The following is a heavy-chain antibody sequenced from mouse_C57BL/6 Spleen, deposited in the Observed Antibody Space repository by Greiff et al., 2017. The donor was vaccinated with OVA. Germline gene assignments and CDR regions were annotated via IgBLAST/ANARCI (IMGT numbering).Heavy chain of an antibody. CDR1: GYTFTSYW. J-gene: IGHJ4*01. V-gene: IGHV1-52*01. Sequence: VQLQQPGAELVRPGSSVKLSCKASGYTFTSYWMHWVKQRPIQGLEWIGNIDPSDSETHYNQKFKDKATLTVDKSSSTAYMQLSSLTSEDSAVYYCARYKGAYAMDYGGQGTSVTVSS. D-gene: IGHD1-3*01. CDR3: ARYKGAYAMDY. CDR2: IDPSDSET.